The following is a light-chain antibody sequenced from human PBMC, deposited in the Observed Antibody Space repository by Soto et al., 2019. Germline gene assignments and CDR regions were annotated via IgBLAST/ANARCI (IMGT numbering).Light chain of an antibody. CDR1: QGILSY. CDR3: QQYYSYPFA. CDR2: AAS. Sequence: AIRMTQSPSSLSASTGDRVTITCRASQGILSYLSWYQQKPGKAPKLRIYAASTLQSGVRSRFSRSGAGADCTLVISCLQSEDFATYYFQQYYSYPFAFGPGNKVDIK. J-gene: IGKJ3*01. V-gene: IGKV1-8*01.